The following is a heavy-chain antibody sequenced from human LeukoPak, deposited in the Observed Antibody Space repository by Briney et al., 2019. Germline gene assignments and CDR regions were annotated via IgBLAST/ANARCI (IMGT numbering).Heavy chain of an antibody. D-gene: IGHD3-10*01. J-gene: IGHJ4*02. CDR2: ISYDGSNK. V-gene: IGHV3-30*04. CDR1: GFTFSSYA. CDR3: AKALGPTMLRGVLHY. Sequence: GGSLRLSCAASGFTFSSYAMHWVRQAPGKGLEWVAVISYDGSNKYYADSVKGRFTISRDNSKNTLYLQMNSLRAEDTAVYYCAKALGPTMLRGVLHYWGQGTLVTVSS.